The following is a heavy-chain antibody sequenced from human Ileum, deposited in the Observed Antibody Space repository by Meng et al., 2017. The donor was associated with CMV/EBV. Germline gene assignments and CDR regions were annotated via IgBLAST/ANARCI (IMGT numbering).Heavy chain of an antibody. V-gene: IGHV3-7*01. CDR3: ARDSGDRPVVTPEDSAFDI. J-gene: IGHJ3*02. D-gene: IGHD4-23*01. Sequence: GGSLRPPCAASGFTFSSDWMSGVRQVPGKGLEWAADIKEDGSEIYYVDSVEGRFTISRDNAKNSLYLQMNSLRVEDTAVYYCARDSGDRPVVTPEDSAFDIWGQGTKVTVSS. CDR2: IKEDGSEI. CDR1: GFTFSSDW.